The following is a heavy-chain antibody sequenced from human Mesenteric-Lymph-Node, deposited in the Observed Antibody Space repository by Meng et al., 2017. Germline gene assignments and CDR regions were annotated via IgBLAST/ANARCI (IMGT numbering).Heavy chain of an antibody. Sequence: GSLRLSCTVSGGSISSSSYYWGWIRQPPGKGLEWIGSIYYSGSTYYNPSLKSRVTISVDTSKNQFSLKLSSVTAADTAVYYCARERITMVRGVIGYWGQGKLVNVAS. D-gene: IGHD3-10*01. V-gene: IGHV4-39*07. CDR1: GGSISSSSYY. J-gene: IGHJ4*02. CDR3: ARERITMVRGVIGY. CDR2: IYYSGST.